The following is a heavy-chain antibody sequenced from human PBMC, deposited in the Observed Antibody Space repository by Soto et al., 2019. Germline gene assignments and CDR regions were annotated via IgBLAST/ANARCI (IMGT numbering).Heavy chain of an antibody. CDR2: ISNDGSNK. CDR1: GFSFSTYG. D-gene: IGHD1-7*01. V-gene: IGHV3-30*18. J-gene: IGHJ4*02. Sequence: QVHLVESGGGVVQPGRSLRLSCAASGFSFSTYGMHWVRQAPGKGLEWVAFISNDGSNKYYADPLKGRLTTSRDNSKNTLYLQMNSLRAEATAVYYCANAFANYWAFDYWGQGTLVTVSS. CDR3: ANAFANYWAFDY.